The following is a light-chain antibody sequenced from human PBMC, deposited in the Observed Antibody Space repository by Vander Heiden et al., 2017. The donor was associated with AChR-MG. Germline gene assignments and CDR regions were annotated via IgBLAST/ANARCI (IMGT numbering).Light chain of an antibody. V-gene: IGKV3D-11*02. CDR3: QQRATWHT. Sequence: VLTQSPATLSLSPGEGATLSCRASQSVRTSLAWYQQRPGQAPRLRIYDATKRAAGIPARCSGSGSGTDFTLTISSLEPEDFAVYFCQQRATWHTFGQGTKVDIK. J-gene: IGKJ2*01. CDR2: DAT. CDR1: QSVRTS.